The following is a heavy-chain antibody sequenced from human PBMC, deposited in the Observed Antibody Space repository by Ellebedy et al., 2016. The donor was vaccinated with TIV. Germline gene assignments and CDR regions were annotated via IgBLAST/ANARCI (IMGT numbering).Heavy chain of an antibody. Sequence: SETLSLXXSVSGDSVSSDTYYWSWIRQSPGKGLEWIGHIYYNGSTNYNPSLKSRVTISVDTSNNQFSLRLSSVTAADTAVYFCSTASFLRAEYFVCWGQGTLVIVSS. D-gene: IGHD2/OR15-2a*01. CDR2: IYYNGST. CDR3: STASFLRAEYFVC. V-gene: IGHV4-61*01. CDR1: GDSVSSDTYY. J-gene: IGHJ4*02.